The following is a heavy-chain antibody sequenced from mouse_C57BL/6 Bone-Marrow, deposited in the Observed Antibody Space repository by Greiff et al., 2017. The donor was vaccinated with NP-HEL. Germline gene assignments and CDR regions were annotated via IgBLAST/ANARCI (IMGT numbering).Heavy chain of an antibody. D-gene: IGHD2-3*01. Sequence: QVQLQQPGAELVMPGASVKLSCKASGYTFTSYWMHWVKQRPGQGLEWIGEIDPSDSYTNYNQKFKGKSTLTVDKSSSTAYMQLSSLTSEDSAVYYCASHDGYSFDYWGQGTTLTVSS. CDR1: GYTFTSYW. J-gene: IGHJ2*01. CDR2: IDPSDSYT. V-gene: IGHV1-69*01. CDR3: ASHDGYSFDY.